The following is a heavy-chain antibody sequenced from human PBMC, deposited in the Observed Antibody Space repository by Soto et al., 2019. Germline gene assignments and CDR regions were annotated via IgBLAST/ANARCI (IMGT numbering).Heavy chain of an antibody. CDR1: GFTFSSYG. V-gene: IGHV3-33*01. Sequence: GGSLRLSCAASGFTFSSYGMHWVRQAPGKGLEWVAVIWYDGSNKYYADSVKGRFTISRDNSKNTLYLQMNSLRAEETAVYYCARDLGSITGPDTGLDYWGQGTLVTVSS. CDR2: IWYDGSNK. CDR3: ARDLGSITGPDTGLDY. D-gene: IGHD1-20*01. J-gene: IGHJ4*02.